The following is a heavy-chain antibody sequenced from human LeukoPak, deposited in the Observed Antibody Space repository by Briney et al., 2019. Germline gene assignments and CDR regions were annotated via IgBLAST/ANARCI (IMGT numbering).Heavy chain of an antibody. D-gene: IGHD6-19*01. Sequence: GESQKISCKGSGYSFTSYWIGWVRQMPGKGLEWMGIIYPGDSDTRYSPSFQGQVTISADKSISTAYLQWSSLKASDTAMYYCARLRYSSGWYFDYWGQGTLVTVSP. CDR2: IYPGDSDT. V-gene: IGHV5-51*01. CDR1: GYSFTSYW. CDR3: ARLRYSSGWYFDY. J-gene: IGHJ4*02.